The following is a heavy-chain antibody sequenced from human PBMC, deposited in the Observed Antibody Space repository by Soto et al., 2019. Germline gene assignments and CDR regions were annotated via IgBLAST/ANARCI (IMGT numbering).Heavy chain of an antibody. D-gene: IGHD3-22*01. CDR1: GGSISSYY. Sequence: QVQLQESGPGLVKPSETLSLTCTVSGGSISSYYWSWIRQPPGKGLEWIGYIYYSGSTYYNPSLKSRVTISVDTSKNQFSLKLSSVTAADTAVYYCARAPRGSGYDYWGQGTLVTVSS. CDR3: ARAPRGSGYDY. CDR2: IYYSGST. J-gene: IGHJ4*02. V-gene: IGHV4-59*12.